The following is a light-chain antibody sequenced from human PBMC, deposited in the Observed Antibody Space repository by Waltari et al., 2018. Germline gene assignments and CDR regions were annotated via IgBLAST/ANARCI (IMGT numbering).Light chain of an antibody. CDR1: NSTIATQP. Sequence: QSALPQPPPASGPPGQRVTIPCSGRNSTIATQPVNRYQQFPGTAPKLLRYSNDQRPSGVPDRVSGSKSGTSASLAISGLQSEDEADYYCAAWDDSLNGWVFGGGTKLTVL. V-gene: IGLV1-44*01. CDR2: SND. J-gene: IGLJ3*02. CDR3: AAWDDSLNGWV.